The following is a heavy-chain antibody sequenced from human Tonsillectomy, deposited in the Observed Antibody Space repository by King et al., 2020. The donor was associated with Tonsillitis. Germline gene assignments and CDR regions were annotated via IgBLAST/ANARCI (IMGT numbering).Heavy chain of an antibody. CDR2: ISFDGSYT. Sequence: VQLVESGGGVVQPGRSLRLSCAASGFTFNSYLMHWVRQAPGKGLEWVAVISFDGSYTYYVDSVKGRFTISRDNSKNSLYLQMNSLRPEDTAVYYCAKDVXAVCFDVWGQGTTVTVSS. V-gene: IGHV3-30-3*01. D-gene: IGHD6-19*01. CDR1: GFTFNSYL. CDR3: AKDVXAVCFDV. J-gene: IGHJ6*02.